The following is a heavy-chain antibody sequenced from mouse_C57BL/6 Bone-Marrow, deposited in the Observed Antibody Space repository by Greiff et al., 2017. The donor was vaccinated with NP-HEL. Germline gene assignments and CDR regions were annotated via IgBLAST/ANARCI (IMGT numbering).Heavy chain of an antibody. CDR2: IYPRSGNT. J-gene: IGHJ2*01. CDR1: GYTFTSYG. CDR3: ALYYGNYVSPIYYFDY. Sequence: VQLQQSGAELARPGASVKLSCKASGYTFTSYGISWVKQRTGQGLEWIGEIYPRSGNTYYNEKFKGKATLTADKSSSTAYMELRSLTSEDSAVYFCALYYGNYVSPIYYFDYWGQGTTLTVSS. V-gene: IGHV1-81*01. D-gene: IGHD2-1*01.